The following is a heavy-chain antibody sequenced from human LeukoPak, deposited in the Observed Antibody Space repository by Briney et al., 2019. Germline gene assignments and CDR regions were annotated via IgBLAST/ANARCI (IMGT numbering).Heavy chain of an antibody. J-gene: IGHJ6*02. V-gene: IGHV1-46*01. CDR2: INPSGGST. Sequence: ASVKVSCKASGYTFTSYYMHWVRQAPGQGLEWMGIINPSGGSTSYAQKFQGRVTMTRDTSTSTVYMELSSLRSEDTAVYYCARDRAYGDYDYYGMDVWGQGTTVTVSS. D-gene: IGHD4-17*01. CDR1: GYTFTSYY. CDR3: ARDRAYGDYDYYGMDV.